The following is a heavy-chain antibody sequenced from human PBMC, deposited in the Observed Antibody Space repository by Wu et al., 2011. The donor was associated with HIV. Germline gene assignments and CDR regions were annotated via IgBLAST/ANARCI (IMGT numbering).Heavy chain of an antibody. V-gene: IGHV1-69*04. J-gene: IGHJ5*02. CDR1: GGTLTSFA. Sequence: QVRLTQSGAEVKKPGSSVKVSCKTSGGTLTSFATAWLRLVPGHGLEWVGRIVPILGTSTAAQKFQGRVTFSADKSTNTVYMELSSLTSGDTAVYYCARDPLVQGRTWKTLHYFDPWGQGTLIIVSA. CDR2: IVPILGTS. D-gene: IGHD3-10*01. CDR3: ARDPLVQGRTWKTLHYFDP.